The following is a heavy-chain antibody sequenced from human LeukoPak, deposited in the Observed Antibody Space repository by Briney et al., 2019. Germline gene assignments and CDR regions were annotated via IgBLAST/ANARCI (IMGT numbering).Heavy chain of an antibody. CDR1: GGTFSSYA. D-gene: IGHD3-3*01. CDR3: ARDRGGYYDFWSGYLSFDY. V-gene: IGHV1-69*05. CDR2: IIPIFGTA. Sequence: GASVKVSCKASGGTFSSYAISWLRQAPGQGLEWMGRIIPIFGTANYAQKFQGRVTITTDESTSTAYMELSSLGSEDTAVYYCARDRGGYYDFWSGYLSFDYWGQGTLVTVSS. J-gene: IGHJ4*02.